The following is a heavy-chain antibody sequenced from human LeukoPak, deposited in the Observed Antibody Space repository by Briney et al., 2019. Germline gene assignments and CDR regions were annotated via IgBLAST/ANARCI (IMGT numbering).Heavy chain of an antibody. CDR1: GFTFRSYA. Sequence: GGSLRLSCAASGFTFRSYAMSWVRQAPGKGLEWVSAISGSGGSTYYADSVKGRFTISRDNSKNTLYLQMNSLRAEDTAVYYCAKVYLFNDYEGGYFDYWGQGTLVTVSS. V-gene: IGHV3-23*01. CDR3: AKVYLFNDYEGGYFDY. D-gene: IGHD4-17*01. J-gene: IGHJ4*02. CDR2: ISGSGGST.